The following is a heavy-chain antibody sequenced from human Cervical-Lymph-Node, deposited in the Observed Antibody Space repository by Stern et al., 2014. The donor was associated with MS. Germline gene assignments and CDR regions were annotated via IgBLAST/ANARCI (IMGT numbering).Heavy chain of an antibody. J-gene: IGHJ2*01. CDR3: ARVGITGTTDWYFDL. D-gene: IGHD1-7*01. Sequence: EVQLVESGGGLVKPGGSLRLSCAASGFTFSSYSMNWVRPAPGKGLEWVSSISSSSSYIYYADSVKGRFTISRDNAKNSLYLQMNSLRAEDTAVYYCARVGITGTTDWYFDLWGRGTLVTVSS. CDR2: ISSSSSYI. CDR1: GFTFSSYS. V-gene: IGHV3-21*01.